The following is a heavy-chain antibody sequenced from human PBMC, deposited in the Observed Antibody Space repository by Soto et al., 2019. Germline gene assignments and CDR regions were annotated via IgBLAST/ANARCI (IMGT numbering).Heavy chain of an antibody. D-gene: IGHD6-19*01. CDR1: GGTFSSYA. J-gene: IGHJ5*02. Sequence: QVQLVQSGAEVKKPGSSVKVSCKASGGTFSSYAISWVRQAPGQGPEWMGGIIPIFGTANYAQKFQGRVTITEDAPTSTAYMELSSMRSEDTAVYYCAREAVERIAVPGGWFDPWGQGTLVTVPS. CDR3: AREAVERIAVPGGWFDP. V-gene: IGHV1-69*01. CDR2: IIPIFGTA.